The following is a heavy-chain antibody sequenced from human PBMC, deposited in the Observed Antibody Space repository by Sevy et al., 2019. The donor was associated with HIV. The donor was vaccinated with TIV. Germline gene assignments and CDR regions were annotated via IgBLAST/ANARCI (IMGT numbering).Heavy chain of an antibody. CDR3: ARGEYGSGRGKVDY. CDR2: ISSSSSYI. J-gene: IGHJ4*02. D-gene: IGHD3-10*01. V-gene: IGHV3-21*01. CDR1: GFTFSSYS. Sequence: GGSLRLSRAASGFTFSSYSMNWVRQAPGKGLEWVSSISSSSSYIYYADSVKGRFTISRDNAKNSLYLQMNSLRAEDTAVYYCARGEYGSGRGKVDYWGQGTLVTVSS.